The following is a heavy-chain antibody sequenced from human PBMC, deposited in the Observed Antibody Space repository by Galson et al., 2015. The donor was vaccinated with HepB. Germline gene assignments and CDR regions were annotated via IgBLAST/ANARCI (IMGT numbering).Heavy chain of an antibody. CDR2: IIPIFRTP. D-gene: IGHD3-10*01. CDR1: GGTFSSYT. Sequence: SVKVSCKASGGTFSSYTINWVRQAPGQGLEWMGGIIPIFRTPNYAPKFQGRVIIVADESTNTVYMELSRVRYEDTAVYYCASVMAGSRAFDPWGQGTRVTVSS. V-gene: IGHV1-69*13. CDR3: ASVMAGSRAFDP. J-gene: IGHJ5*02.